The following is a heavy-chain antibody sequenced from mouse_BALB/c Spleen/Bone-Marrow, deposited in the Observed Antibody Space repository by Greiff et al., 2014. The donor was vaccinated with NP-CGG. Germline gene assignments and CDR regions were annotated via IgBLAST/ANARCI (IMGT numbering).Heavy chain of an antibody. CDR3: ARDYGSRIYAMDY. Sequence: QVQLKESGPELVRPGVSVKISCKGSGYTFTDYAMHWGKQSHAKSLEGIGVISTYSGNTNYNQKFKGKATMTVDKSSSTAYMELARLTSEDSAIYYCARDYGSRIYAMDYWGQGTSVTVSS. D-gene: IGHD1-1*01. V-gene: IGHV1-67*01. CDR2: ISTYSGNT. J-gene: IGHJ4*01. CDR1: GYTFTDYA.